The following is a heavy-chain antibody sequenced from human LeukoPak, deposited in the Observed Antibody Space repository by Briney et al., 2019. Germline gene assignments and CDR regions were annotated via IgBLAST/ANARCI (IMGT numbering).Heavy chain of an antibody. CDR3: ARCYYYDSSGYSDEDTYYFYY. V-gene: IGHV3-33*01. CDR1: GFTFSRYG. CDR2: ICYDGSNK. Sequence: GGTLRLSCAASGFTFSRYGMHWVRQAPGKGLERVAVICYDGSNKYYADSVKGGFTFSRDNSKNTLYLHMTRLRAEDTAVYYCARCYYYDSSGYSDEDTYYFYYWGQGTLVTVSS. J-gene: IGHJ4*02. D-gene: IGHD3-22*01.